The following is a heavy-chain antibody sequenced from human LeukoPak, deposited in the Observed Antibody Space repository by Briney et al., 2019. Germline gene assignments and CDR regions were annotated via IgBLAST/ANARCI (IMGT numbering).Heavy chain of an antibody. D-gene: IGHD4-23*01. V-gene: IGHV4-59*12. Sequence: SETLSLTCTVSGGSISSYYWSWIRQPPGKGLEWIGYIYYSGSTNYNPSLKGRVTISVDTSKNQFSLKLSSVTAADTAVYYCARDKAVTTGVTQHFQHWGQGTLVTVSS. CDR1: GGSISSYY. J-gene: IGHJ1*01. CDR2: IYYSGST. CDR3: ARDKAVTTGVTQHFQH.